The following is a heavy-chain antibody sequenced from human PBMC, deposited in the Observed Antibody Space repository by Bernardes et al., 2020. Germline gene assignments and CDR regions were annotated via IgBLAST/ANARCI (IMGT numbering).Heavy chain of an antibody. D-gene: IGHD2-15*01. CDR1: GFTFSSYA. CDR3: ARERGYCSGGSCYGWDYYYYGMDV. J-gene: IGHJ6*02. Sequence: GGSLRLSCAASGFTFSSYAMHWVRQAPGKGLEWVAVISYDGSNKYYADSVKGRFTISRDNSKNTLYLQMNSLRAEDTAVYYCARERGYCSGGSCYGWDYYYYGMDVWGQGTTVTVSS. CDR2: ISYDGSNK. V-gene: IGHV3-30-3*01.